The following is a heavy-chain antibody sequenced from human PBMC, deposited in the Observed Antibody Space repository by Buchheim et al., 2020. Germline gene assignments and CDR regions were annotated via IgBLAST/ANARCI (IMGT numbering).Heavy chain of an antibody. CDR3: ARGDYDFWSGPGGWFDP. D-gene: IGHD3-3*01. V-gene: IGHV4-61*02. J-gene: IGHJ5*02. CDR2: IYTSGST. CDR1: GGSISSGSYY. Sequence: QVQLQESGPGLVKPSQTLSLTCTVSGGSISSGSYYWSWIRQPAGKGLEWIGRIYTSGSTNYNPSLKSRVTISVDTSKNQFSLKLSSVTAADTAVYYCARGDYDFWSGPGGWFDPWGQGTL.